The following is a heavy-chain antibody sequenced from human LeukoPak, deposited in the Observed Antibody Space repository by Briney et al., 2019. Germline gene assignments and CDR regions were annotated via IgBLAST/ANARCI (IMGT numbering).Heavy chain of an antibody. Sequence: PGGSLRLSCAASGFTFSSYAMSWVRQAPGKGLEWVSAISGSGGSTYYADSVKGRFTISRDNSKNTLYLQMNSQRAEDTAVYYCAKASSSWYREFDYWGQGTLVTVSS. CDR2: ISGSGGST. D-gene: IGHD6-13*01. CDR3: AKASSSWYREFDY. V-gene: IGHV3-23*01. J-gene: IGHJ4*02. CDR1: GFTFSSYA.